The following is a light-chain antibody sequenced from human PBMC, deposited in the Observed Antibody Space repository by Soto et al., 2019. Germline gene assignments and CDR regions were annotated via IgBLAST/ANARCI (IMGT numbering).Light chain of an antibody. CDR1: SSDVGNYNR. CDR3: TSYTSNRTGV. Sequence: QSALTQPPSVSGSPGQSVTISCTGTSSDVGNYNRVSWYQQPPGTAPKLMIYEVTNRPSGVPNRFSASKSGNTASLTISGLQAEDEADDYCTSYTSNRTGVFGGGTKLTVL. CDR2: EVT. V-gene: IGLV2-18*02. J-gene: IGLJ3*02.